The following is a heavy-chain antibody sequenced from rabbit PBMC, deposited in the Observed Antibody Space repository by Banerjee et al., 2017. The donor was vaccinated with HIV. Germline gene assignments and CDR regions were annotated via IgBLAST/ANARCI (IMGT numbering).Heavy chain of an antibody. D-gene: IGHD1-1*01. CDR3: ARKNGYIGDIKL. J-gene: IGHJ6*01. CDR2: IYAGSGGST. Sequence: QSLEESGGDLVKPGASLTLTCTASGFSFSSGYDMCWVRQAPGKGLEWIACIYAGSGGSTYYASWAKGRFTISKTSSTTVTLQMTSLTAADTATYFCARKNGYIGDIKLWGPGTLVTVS. CDR1: GFSFSSGYD. V-gene: IGHV1S40*01.